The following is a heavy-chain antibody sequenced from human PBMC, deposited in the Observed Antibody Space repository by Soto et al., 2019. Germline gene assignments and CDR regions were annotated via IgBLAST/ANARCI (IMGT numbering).Heavy chain of an antibody. Sequence: GGSLRLSCAASGFTFSSYAMSWVRQAPGKGLEWVSAISGSGGSTYYADSVKGRFTISRDNSKNTLYLQMNSLRAEDTAVYYCAKEEIGVRGVIPYYYYGMDVWGQGTTVTVSS. CDR1: GFTFSSYA. CDR2: ISGSGGST. D-gene: IGHD3-10*01. CDR3: AKEEIGVRGVIPYYYYGMDV. V-gene: IGHV3-23*01. J-gene: IGHJ6*02.